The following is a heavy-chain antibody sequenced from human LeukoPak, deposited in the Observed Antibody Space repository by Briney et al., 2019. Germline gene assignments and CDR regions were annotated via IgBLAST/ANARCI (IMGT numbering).Heavy chain of an antibody. Sequence: SQTLSLTCAISGDSVSSNSAAWNWIRQSPSRGLEWLGRTYYRSKWYNDYAVSVKSRITISPDTSRNQFSLQLNSVTPEDAAVYYCAGDKTGSGYADYWGQGTLVTVSS. V-gene: IGHV6-1*01. D-gene: IGHD3-10*01. CDR2: TYYRSKWYN. CDR3: AGDKTGSGYADY. CDR1: GDSVSSNSAA. J-gene: IGHJ4*02.